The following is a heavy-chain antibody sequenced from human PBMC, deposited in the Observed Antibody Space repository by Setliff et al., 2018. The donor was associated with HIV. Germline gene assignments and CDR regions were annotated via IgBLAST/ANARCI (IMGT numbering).Heavy chain of an antibody. V-gene: IGHV4-61*02. CDR1: GGSISSGSYY. CDR3: ARGGSGGPFDY. CDR2: IYTSGST. D-gene: IGHD1-26*01. J-gene: IGHJ4*02. Sequence: TLSLTCTVSGGSISSGSYYWSWIRQPAGKGLEWIGRIYTSGSTNYNPSLKSRVTISVDTSKNQFSLKLSSVTAADTAVYYCARGGSGGPFDYWGQGTLVTVSS.